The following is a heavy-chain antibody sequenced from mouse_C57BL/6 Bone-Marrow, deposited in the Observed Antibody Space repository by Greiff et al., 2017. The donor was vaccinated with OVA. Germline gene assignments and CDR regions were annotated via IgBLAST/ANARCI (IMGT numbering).Heavy chain of an antibody. CDR2: IHPNSGST. CDR3: ARWTTVVATKDAMDY. D-gene: IGHD1-1*01. Sequence: QVQLQQSGAELVKPGASVKLSCKASGYTFTSYWMHWVKQRPGQGLEWIGMIHPNSGSTNYNEKFKSKATLTVDKSSSTAYMQLSSLTSEDSAVYYCARWTTVVATKDAMDYWGQGTSVTVSS. CDR1: GYTFTSYW. J-gene: IGHJ4*01. V-gene: IGHV1-64*01.